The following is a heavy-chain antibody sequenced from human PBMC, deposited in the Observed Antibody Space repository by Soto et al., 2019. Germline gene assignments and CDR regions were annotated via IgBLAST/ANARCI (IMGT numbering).Heavy chain of an antibody. CDR2: IKSKTDGGTT. D-gene: IGHD5-18*01. CDR3: TTYLQLWSPHPRTYYGMDV. J-gene: IGHJ6*02. CDR1: GFTFSSYA. V-gene: IGHV3-15*01. Sequence: GGSLRLSCAASGFTFSSYAMSWVRQAPGKGLEWVGRIKSKTDGGTTDYAAPVKGRFTISRDDSKNTLYLQMNSLKTEDTAVYYCTTYLQLWSPHPRTYYGMDVWGQGTTVTVSS.